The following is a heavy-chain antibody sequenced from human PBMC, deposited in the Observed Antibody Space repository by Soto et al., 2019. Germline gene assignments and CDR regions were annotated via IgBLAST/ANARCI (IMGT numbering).Heavy chain of an antibody. CDR1: GFSLNSSGVG. V-gene: IGHV2-5*01. Sequence: QITLKESGPTLVKPTQTLTLTCTFSGFSLNSSGVGVGWIRQPPGKALEWLALIYWNDEMYYSPSLKSRLTITEDASKHQVVLTVTNMDPVDTATYYCAHRRFAKYSSLPADFDYWGQGILVTVSS. J-gene: IGHJ4*02. D-gene: IGHD6-6*01. CDR3: AHRRFAKYSSLPADFDY. CDR2: IYWNDEM.